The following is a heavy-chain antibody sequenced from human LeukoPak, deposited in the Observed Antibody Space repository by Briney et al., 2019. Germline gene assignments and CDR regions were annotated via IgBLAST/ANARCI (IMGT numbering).Heavy chain of an antibody. D-gene: IGHD6-13*01. CDR1: GGSISSGDYY. J-gene: IGHJ3*02. CDR3: ARGMGSWYRGAFDI. Sequence: PSQTLSLTCTVSGGSISSGDYYWSWIRQPPGKGLEWIGYIYYSGSTNYNPSLKSRVTISVDTSKNQFSLKLSSVTAADTAVYYCARGMGSWYRGAFDIWGQGTMVTVSS. V-gene: IGHV4-30-4*01. CDR2: IYYSGST.